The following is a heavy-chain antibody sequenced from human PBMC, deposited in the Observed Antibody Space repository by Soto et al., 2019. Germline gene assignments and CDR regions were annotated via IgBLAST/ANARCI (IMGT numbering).Heavy chain of an antibody. CDR1: GGTFSSYT. V-gene: IGHV1-24*01. CDR3: ATLIKDIVLVPAAKGFQH. D-gene: IGHD2-2*01. J-gene: IGHJ1*01. CDR2: FDPEDGET. Sequence: ASVKVSCKASGGTFSSYTISWVRQAPGQGLEWMGGFDPEDGETIYAQKFQGRVTMTEDTSTDTAYMELSSLRSEDTAVYYCATLIKDIVLVPAAKGFQHWGQGTLVTVSS.